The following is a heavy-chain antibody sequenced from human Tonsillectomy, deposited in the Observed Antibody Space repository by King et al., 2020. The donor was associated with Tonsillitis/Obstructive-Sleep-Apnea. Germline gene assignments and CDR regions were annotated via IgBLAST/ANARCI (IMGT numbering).Heavy chain of an antibody. Sequence: HVQLVESGGGLVKPGGSLRLSCAASGFTFSDYYMSWLRQAPGKGLEWVSYISSSSSYTNYAASVKGRFTISRDNAKNSLYLQMNSLRAEDTAVYYCAREYCSGTSCSSFDYWGQGTLVTVSS. D-gene: IGHD2-2*01. CDR2: ISSSSSYT. CDR1: GFTFSDYY. J-gene: IGHJ4*02. V-gene: IGHV3-11*05. CDR3: AREYCSGTSCSSFDY.